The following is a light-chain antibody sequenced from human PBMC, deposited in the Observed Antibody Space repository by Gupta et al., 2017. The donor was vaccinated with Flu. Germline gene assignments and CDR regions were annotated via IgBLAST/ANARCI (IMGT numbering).Light chain of an antibody. V-gene: IGLV2-14*01. CDR2: GVS. J-gene: IGLJ2*01. CDR1: SSDVGGYNY. CDR3: RSYTSSSTLEV. Sequence: QSALTQPASVSGSPGQSITIPCTVTSSDVGGYNYVSWYQQHPGKAPKLMIYGVSNRPSGVSNRFSGSKSGNTASLTISGLQAEDEADYYCRSYTSSSTLEVFGGGTKLTVL.